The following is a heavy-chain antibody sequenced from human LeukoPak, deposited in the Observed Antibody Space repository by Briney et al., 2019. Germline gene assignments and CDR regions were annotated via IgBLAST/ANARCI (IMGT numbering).Heavy chain of an antibody. CDR2: ISAYNGNT. CDR3: ARVGYSSSWYTPYYYYYGMDV. D-gene: IGHD6-13*01. Sequence: ASVKVSCKASGYTFTSYGISWVRQAPGQGLEWMGWISAYNGNTNYAQKLQGRVTMTTDTSTSTAYMELRSLRSDDTAVYYCARVGYSSSWYTPYYYYYGMDVWGQGATVTVSS. V-gene: IGHV1-18*01. J-gene: IGHJ6*02. CDR1: GYTFTSYG.